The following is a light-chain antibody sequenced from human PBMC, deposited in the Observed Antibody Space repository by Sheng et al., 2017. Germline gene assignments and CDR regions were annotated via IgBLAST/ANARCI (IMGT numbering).Light chain of an antibody. CDR2: DAS. CDR1: QSVDSY. J-gene: IGKJ4*01. V-gene: IGKV3-11*01. CDR3: QQRGTWLLT. Sequence: EIVLTQSPATLSLSPGERATLSCRASQSVDSYLAWYQQKPGQAPRLLIYDASTRATGIPARFSGSGSGTDFTLTISSLEPEDFAVYYCQQRGTWLLTFGGGTKVEIK.